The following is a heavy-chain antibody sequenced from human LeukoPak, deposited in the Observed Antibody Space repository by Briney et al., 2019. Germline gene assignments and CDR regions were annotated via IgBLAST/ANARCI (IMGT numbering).Heavy chain of an antibody. V-gene: IGHV4-4*07. D-gene: IGHD3-10*01. CDR1: GGSISSYY. Sequence: SETLSLTCTVSGGSISSYYWSWIRQPAGKGLEWIGRIYTSGSTNYNPSLKSRVTISVDTSKNQFSLKLSSVTAADTAVYYCAREGSMVRGPLTYGMDVWGQGTTVTVSS. J-gene: IGHJ6*02. CDR3: AREGSMVRGPLTYGMDV. CDR2: IYTSGST.